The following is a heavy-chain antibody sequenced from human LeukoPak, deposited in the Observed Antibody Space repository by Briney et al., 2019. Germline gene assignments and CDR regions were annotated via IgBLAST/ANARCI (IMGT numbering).Heavy chain of an antibody. J-gene: IGHJ4*02. V-gene: IGHV1-2*02. D-gene: IGHD1-26*01. CDR1: GYTFTDHY. CDR3: ARGIVGAHRLIAY. CDR2: INPNNGGT. Sequence: ASVKVSCKAFGYTFTDHYMHWVRQAPGQGLEWMGWINPNNGGTNFAQKFQGRVTMTRDTSISTAYMELSSLTSDDTAVYYCARGIVGAHRLIAYWGQGTLVTVSS.